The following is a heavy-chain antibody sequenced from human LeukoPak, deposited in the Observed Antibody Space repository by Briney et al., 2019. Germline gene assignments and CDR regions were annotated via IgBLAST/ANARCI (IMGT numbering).Heavy chain of an antibody. V-gene: IGHV3-30*18. J-gene: IGHJ4*02. D-gene: IGHD3-10*01. CDR3: AKDLPEELLWFGEPIPGFGFDY. CDR2: ISYDGSNK. CDR1: GFAFSSYG. Sequence: PGRSLRLSCAASGFAFSSYGMHWVRQAPGKGLEWVAVISYDGSNKYYADSVKGRFTISRDNSKNTLYLQMNSLRAEDTAVYYCAKDLPEELLWFGEPIPGFGFDYWGQGTLVTVSS.